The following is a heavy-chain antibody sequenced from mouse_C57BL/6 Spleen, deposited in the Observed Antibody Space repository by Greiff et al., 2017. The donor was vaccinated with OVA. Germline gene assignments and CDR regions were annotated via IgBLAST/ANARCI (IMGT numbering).Heavy chain of an antibody. D-gene: IGHD2-4*01. CDR3: VIYYDYGWYFDV. Sequence: EVKLVESGGGLVQPKGSLKLSCAASGFSFNTYAMNWVRQAPGKGLEWVARIRSKSNNYATYYADSVKDRFTISRDDSESMLYLQMNNLKTEDTAMYYCVIYYDYGWYFDVWGTGTTVTVSS. V-gene: IGHV10-1*01. CDR2: IRSKSNNYAT. CDR1: GFSFNTYA. J-gene: IGHJ1*03.